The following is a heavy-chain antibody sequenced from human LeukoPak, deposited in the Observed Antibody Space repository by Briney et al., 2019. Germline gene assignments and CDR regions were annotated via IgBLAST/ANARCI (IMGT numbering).Heavy chain of an antibody. CDR1: GGSFSGYY. J-gene: IGHJ4*02. Sequence: SSETLSLTCAVYGGSFSGYYWSWIRQPPGKGLEWIGEINHSGSTNYNPSLKSRVTISVDTSKNQFPLKLSSVTAADTAVYYCARMGYGLYYFDYWGQGTLVTVSS. V-gene: IGHV4-34*01. CDR2: INHSGST. CDR3: ARMGYGLYYFDY. D-gene: IGHD3/OR15-3a*01.